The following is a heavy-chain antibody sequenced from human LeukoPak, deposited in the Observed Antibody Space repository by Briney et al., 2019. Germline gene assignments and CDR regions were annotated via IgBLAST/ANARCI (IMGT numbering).Heavy chain of an antibody. V-gene: IGHV3-21*04. CDR3: ARDSGYGYASLDY. CDR1: GFNIDSYS. J-gene: IGHJ4*02. D-gene: IGHD5-18*01. CDR2: ISFSGPYI. Sequence: SGGSLRLSCAASGFNIDSYSMNWVRQAPGKGLEWVSSISFSGPYIYYAASVKGRFTISRDNSKNSLYLQMNSLRTEDTALYYCARDSGYGYASLDYWGQGTLVTVSS.